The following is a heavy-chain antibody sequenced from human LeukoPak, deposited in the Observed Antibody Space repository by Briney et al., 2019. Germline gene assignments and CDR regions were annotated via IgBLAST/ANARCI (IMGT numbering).Heavy chain of an antibody. Sequence: PSETLSLTCAVSAYSISSGYYWGWIRQPPGKGLEWIGSFYHSGSTYYNPSLKSRVTISVDTSKNQFSLELSSVTAADTAVYYCARHDFYSNYPHNWFDPWGQGTLVTVSS. CDR1: AYSISSGYY. CDR2: FYHSGST. D-gene: IGHD4-11*01. J-gene: IGHJ5*02. V-gene: IGHV4-38-2*01. CDR3: ARHDFYSNYPHNWFDP.